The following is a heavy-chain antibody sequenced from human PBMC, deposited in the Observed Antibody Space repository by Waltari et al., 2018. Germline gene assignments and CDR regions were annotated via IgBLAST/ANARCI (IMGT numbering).Heavy chain of an antibody. Sequence: QVQLVESGGGVVQHGGVLRLSCAGAGFPFSSYGLHGVRQAPGKGLEWVAFIRYDGSNKYYADSVKGRFTISRDNSKNTLYLQMNSLRAEDTAVYYCAKDHEDGYMGAFDIWGQGTMVTVSS. V-gene: IGHV3-30*02. CDR2: IRYDGSNK. J-gene: IGHJ3*02. D-gene: IGHD5-12*01. CDR3: AKDHEDGYMGAFDI. CDR1: GFPFSSYG.